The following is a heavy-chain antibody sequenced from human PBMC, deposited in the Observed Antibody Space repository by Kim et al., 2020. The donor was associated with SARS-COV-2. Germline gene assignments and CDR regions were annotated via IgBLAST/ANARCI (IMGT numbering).Heavy chain of an antibody. J-gene: IGHJ2*01. V-gene: IGHV3-33*06. CDR2: IWYDGSNK. D-gene: IGHD2-8*02. Sequence: GGSLRLSCAASGFTFSSYAMHWVRQAPGKGLEWVAVIWYDGSNKYYADSVKGRFTISRDNSKNTLYLQMNSLRAEDTAVYYCAKDRGSTGGWYFDLWGRGTLVTVSS. CDR1: GFTFSSYA. CDR3: AKDRGSTGGWYFDL.